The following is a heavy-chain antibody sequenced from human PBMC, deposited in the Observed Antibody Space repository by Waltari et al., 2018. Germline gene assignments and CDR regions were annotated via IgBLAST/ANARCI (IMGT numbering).Heavy chain of an antibody. D-gene: IGHD2-2*01. V-gene: IGHV1-69*01. CDR1: GGTFSSYA. CDR2: IIPTLRTS. CDR3: ARGDCSSTSCSSQRFYYYYGMDV. J-gene: IGHJ6*02. Sequence: QVQLVQSGAEVKKPGSSVKVSCKASGGTFSSYAISWVRQAPGQGLEWMGGIIPTLRTSNYAQKCQGRVKITADESTSTAYMWLSSLRSEDTAVYYCARGDCSSTSCSSQRFYYYYGMDVWGQGTTVTVSS.